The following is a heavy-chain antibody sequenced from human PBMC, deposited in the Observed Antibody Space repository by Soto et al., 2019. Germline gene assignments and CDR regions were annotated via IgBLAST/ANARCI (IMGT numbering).Heavy chain of an antibody. Sequence: QVVQSGAEVKKPGSSVKVSCKASGGTFNRQAFSWVRQAPGQGLEWMGGFIPIFGTTDYSQKFQGRVTITADKATSTAYMELSSLTSDDTAVYFCARVDSSMFEGGEGFDPWGQGTLVTVSS. J-gene: IGHJ5*02. D-gene: IGHD3-10*02. CDR3: ARVDSSMFEGGEGFDP. CDR1: GGTFNRQA. CDR2: FIPIFGTT. V-gene: IGHV1-69*14.